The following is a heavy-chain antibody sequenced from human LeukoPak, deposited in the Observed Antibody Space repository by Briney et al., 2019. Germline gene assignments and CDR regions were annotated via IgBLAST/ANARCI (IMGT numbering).Heavy chain of an antibody. V-gene: IGHV3-74*01. CDR1: GFTFSSNW. CDR3: VRDLGGRSGH. D-gene: IGHD1-26*01. Sequence: GGSLRLSCAASGFTFSSNWMHWVRQAPGKGLVWVSRINEDGSTINYADSVKGRSTIFRDNAKNTLYLQMNSLRAEDTAVYYCVRDLGGRSGHWGQGTLVTVSS. CDR2: INEDGSTI. J-gene: IGHJ4*02.